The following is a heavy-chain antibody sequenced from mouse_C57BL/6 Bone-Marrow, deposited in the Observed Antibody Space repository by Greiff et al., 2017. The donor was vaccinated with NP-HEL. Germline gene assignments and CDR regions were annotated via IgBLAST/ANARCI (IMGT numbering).Heavy chain of an antibody. D-gene: IGHD1-1*01. CDR1: GYTFTSYG. V-gene: IGHV1-81*01. J-gene: IGHJ2*01. CDR3: ARGSVLRAFDY. CDR2: IYPRSGNT. Sequence: QVQLKQSGAELARPGASVKLSCKASGYTFTSYGISWVKQRTGQGLEWIGEIYPRSGNTYYNEKFKGKATLTADKSSSTAYMELRSLTSEDSAVYFCARGSVLRAFDYWGQGTTLTVSS.